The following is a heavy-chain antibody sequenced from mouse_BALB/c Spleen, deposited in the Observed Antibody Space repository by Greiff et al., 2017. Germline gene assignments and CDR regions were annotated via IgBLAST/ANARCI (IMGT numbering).Heavy chain of an antibody. J-gene: IGHJ4*01. CDR2: ISSGSSTI. CDR1: GFTFSSFG. CDR3: ARGGLLPYAMDY. D-gene: IGHD2-3*01. V-gene: IGHV5-17*02. Sequence: EVQRVESGGGLVQPGGSRKLSCAASGFTFSSFGMHWVRQAPEKGLEWVAYISSGSSTIYYADTVKGRFTISRDNPKNTLFLQMTSLRSEDTAMYYCARGGLLPYAMDYWGQGTSVTVSS.